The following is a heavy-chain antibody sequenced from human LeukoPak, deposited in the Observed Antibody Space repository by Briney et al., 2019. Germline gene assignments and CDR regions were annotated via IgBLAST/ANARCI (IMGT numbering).Heavy chain of an antibody. D-gene: IGHD6-19*01. V-gene: IGHV4-4*02. J-gene: IGHJ4*02. Sequence: PSETLSLTCAVSGGSISSSNWWSWVRPPPGKGLEWIGEIYHSGSTNYNPSLKSRVTISVDKSKNQFSLKLSSVTAADTAVYYCARTSSSGLVGGYYFDYWGQGTLVTVSS. CDR2: IYHSGST. CDR3: ARTSSSGLVGGYYFDY. CDR1: GGSISSSNW.